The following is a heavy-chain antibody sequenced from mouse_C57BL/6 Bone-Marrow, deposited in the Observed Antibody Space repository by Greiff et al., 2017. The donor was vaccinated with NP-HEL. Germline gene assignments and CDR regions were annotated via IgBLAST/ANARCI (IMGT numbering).Heavy chain of an antibody. D-gene: IGHD1-1*01. CDR2: IYPGNSDT. J-gene: IGHJ4*01. Sequence: EVQLQQSGTVLARPGASVKMSCKTSGYTFTSYWMHWVKQRPGQGLEWIGAIYPGNSDTSYNQKFKGKAKLTAVTSASTAYMELSSLTNEDSAVYYCTRSTTVVATGAKDYWGQGTSVTVSS. CDR3: TRSTTVVATGAKDY. CDR1: GYTFTSYW. V-gene: IGHV1-5*01.